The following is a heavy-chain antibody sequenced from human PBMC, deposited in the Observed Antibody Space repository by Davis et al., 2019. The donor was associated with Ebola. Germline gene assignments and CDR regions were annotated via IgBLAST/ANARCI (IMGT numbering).Heavy chain of an antibody. Sequence: GESLKISCAASGFTFSRYSINRVRQAPGKGLEWVSYISSSGSTIYYADSVKGRFTISRDNAKNTLYLQMNSLRAEDTAVYYCARDLPFDYWGQGTLVTVSS. J-gene: IGHJ4*02. V-gene: IGHV3-48*04. CDR2: ISSSGSTI. CDR3: ARDLPFDY. CDR1: GFTFSRYS.